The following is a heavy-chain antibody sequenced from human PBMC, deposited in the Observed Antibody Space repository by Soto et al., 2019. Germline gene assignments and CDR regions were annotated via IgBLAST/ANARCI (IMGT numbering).Heavy chain of an antibody. V-gene: IGHV4-59*08. J-gene: IGHJ3*02. Sequence: PSETLSLTCTVSGGSISSYYWSWIRQPPGKGLEWIGYIYYSGSTNYNPSLKSRVTISVDTSKNQFSLKLSSVTAADTAVYYCARVHGFAFDIWGQGTMVTVSS. CDR2: IYYSGST. D-gene: IGHD3-10*01. CDR1: GGSISSYY. CDR3: ARVHGFAFDI.